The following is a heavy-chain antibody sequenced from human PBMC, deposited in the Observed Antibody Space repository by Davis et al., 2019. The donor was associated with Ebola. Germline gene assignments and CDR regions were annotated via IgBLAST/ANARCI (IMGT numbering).Heavy chain of an antibody. D-gene: IGHD3-16*01. CDR2: ITDTGGRT. V-gene: IGHV3-23*01. Sequence: GESLKISCAASGFTSGRYAMSWVRQAPGKGLEWGAAITDTGGRTHYADSVKGRSTISRDNPNNMFYLQMNSLRAEDTAVYYCAKDPPSYGLWYFDYWGQGTLVTVSS. CDR1: GFTSGRYA. CDR3: AKDPPSYGLWYFDY. J-gene: IGHJ4*02.